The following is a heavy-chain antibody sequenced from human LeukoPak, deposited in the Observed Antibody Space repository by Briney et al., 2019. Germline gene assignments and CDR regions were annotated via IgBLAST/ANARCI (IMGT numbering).Heavy chain of an antibody. V-gene: IGHV4-59*01. CDR3: ARAVVQAAQYYYYYYMDV. CDR2: IYYSGST. Sequence: SETPSLTCTVSGGSISSYYWSWIRQPPGKGLEWIGYIYYSGSTNYNPSLKSRVTISVDTSKNQFSLKLSSVTAADTAVYYCARAVVQAAQYYYYYYMDVWGKGTTVTVSS. CDR1: GGSISSYY. D-gene: IGHD2-2*01. J-gene: IGHJ6*03.